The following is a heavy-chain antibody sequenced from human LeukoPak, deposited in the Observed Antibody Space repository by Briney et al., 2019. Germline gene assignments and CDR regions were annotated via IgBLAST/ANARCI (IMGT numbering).Heavy chain of an antibody. CDR2: IRSTGAST. CDR1: GFTFSAFA. Sequence: TGGSLRLSCAASGFTFSAFAMTWVRQAPGKGPEWVSTIRSTGASTYYADSVKGRFTISRDNAKNSLYLQMNSLRAEDTAVYYCARALGDIVVVTDGAFDIWGQGTMVTVSS. CDR3: ARALGDIVVVTDGAFDI. J-gene: IGHJ3*02. D-gene: IGHD2-21*02. V-gene: IGHV3-23*01.